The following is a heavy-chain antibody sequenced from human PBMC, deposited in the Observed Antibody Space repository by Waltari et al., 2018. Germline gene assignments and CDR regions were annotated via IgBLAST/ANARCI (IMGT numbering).Heavy chain of an antibody. J-gene: IGHJ5*02. Sequence: QMQLQESGPGLVKPSQTLSLTCTVSSGSLNCGSYYWSWVRQPAGKGLEWIGRIYISGSTDYSPSLKSRVTMSLDTSKNQFFLKMTSAIATDTAVYYCARVERGYSYGTLDLWGPGKLVTVSS. CDR3: ARVERGYSYGTLDL. V-gene: IGHV4-61*02. CDR1: SGSLNCGSYY. D-gene: IGHD5-18*01. CDR2: IYISGST.